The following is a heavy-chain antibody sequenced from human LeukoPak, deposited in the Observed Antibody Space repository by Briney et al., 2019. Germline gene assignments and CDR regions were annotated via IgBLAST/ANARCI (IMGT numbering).Heavy chain of an antibody. CDR3: ARELWFANAPGSWLDP. Sequence: SETLSLTCVVSGDSISSGAYSWSWIRQPPGKGLEWIGYIFHTGSTFYNPSLKSRLTISVNNSKNQFSLRLSSVTAADTAVYYCARELWFANAPGSWLDPWGQGTLVAVSS. CDR1: GDSISSGAYS. D-gene: IGHD3-10*01. CDR2: IFHTGST. J-gene: IGHJ5*02. V-gene: IGHV4-30-2*01.